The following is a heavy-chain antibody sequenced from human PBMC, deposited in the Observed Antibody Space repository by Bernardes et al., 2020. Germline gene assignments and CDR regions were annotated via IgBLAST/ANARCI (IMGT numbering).Heavy chain of an antibody. CDR1: GGSISSSSYY. V-gene: IGHV4-39*01. Sequence: SETLSLTCTVSGGSISSSSYYWGWLRQPPGLGLVWIGSIHYSGSTYYKPSLNRRVTISVDTSKNQFSLKVISVTAADTAVYYCARRLLDRGRTRLDAFDIWGQGTMVTVSS. J-gene: IGHJ3*02. CDR3: ARRLLDRGRTRLDAFDI. D-gene: IGHD2-21*01. CDR2: IHYSGST.